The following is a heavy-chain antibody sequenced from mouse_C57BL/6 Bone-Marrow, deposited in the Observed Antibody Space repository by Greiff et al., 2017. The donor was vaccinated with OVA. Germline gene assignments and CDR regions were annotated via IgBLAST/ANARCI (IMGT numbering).Heavy chain of an antibody. V-gene: IGHV2-2*01. CDR1: GFSLTSYG. D-gene: IGHD1-1*02. J-gene: IGHJ2*01. CDR2: IWSGGST. Sequence: VKLMESGPGLVQPSQSLSITCTVSGFSLTSYGVHWVRQSPGKGLEWLGVIWSGGSTDYNAAFISRLSISKDNSKSQVFFKMNSLQADDTAIYYCARNYRWFFDYWGQGTTLTVSS. CDR3: ARNYRWFFDY.